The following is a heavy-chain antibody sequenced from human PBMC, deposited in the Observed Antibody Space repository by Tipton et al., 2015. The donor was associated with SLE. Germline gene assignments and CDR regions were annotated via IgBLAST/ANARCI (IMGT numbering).Heavy chain of an antibody. CDR3: ARHSPNWFDP. V-gene: IGHV4-34*01. Sequence: TLSLTCAVYGGSFSGYYWSWIRQPPGKGLEWIGEINHSGSTNYKPSLKSRVAISVDTSKNHFSLILTSVSAADTAVYYCARHSPNWFDPWGQGILATVSS. J-gene: IGHJ5*02. CDR1: GGSFSGYY. CDR2: INHSGST.